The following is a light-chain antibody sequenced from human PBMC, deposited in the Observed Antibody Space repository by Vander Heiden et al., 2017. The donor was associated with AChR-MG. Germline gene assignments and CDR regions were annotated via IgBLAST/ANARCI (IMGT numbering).Light chain of an antibody. CDR1: QSLSNN. V-gene: IGKV3-15*01. J-gene: IGKJ5*01. CDR3: QQYNDWPST. CDR2: GAS. Sequence: DIVMTQPPATLSVPRGEGATPSCRASQSLSNNLAWYQQKPGQAPRLLIYGASNRATGIPARFSGSGSGTEFTLTISSLQSEDFAVYYCQQYNDWPSTFGLGTRLEIK.